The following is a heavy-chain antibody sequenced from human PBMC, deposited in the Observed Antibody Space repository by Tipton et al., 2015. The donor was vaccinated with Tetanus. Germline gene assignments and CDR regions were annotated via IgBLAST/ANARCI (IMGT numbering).Heavy chain of an antibody. V-gene: IGHV4-30-4*01. Sequence: TLSLTFSVSGDSIRSEDYYWGWIRQSPGKGLEWLGYIYYSGSTYNNPSLKSRVSISLDASKNQFSLSLNSVTAADSATYYCARLTCSSPSCYYYYYYYVDVWGTGTAVAVSS. CDR1: GDSIRSEDYY. CDR2: IYYSGST. D-gene: IGHD2-2*01. CDR3: ARLTCSSPSCYYYYYYYVDV. J-gene: IGHJ6*03.